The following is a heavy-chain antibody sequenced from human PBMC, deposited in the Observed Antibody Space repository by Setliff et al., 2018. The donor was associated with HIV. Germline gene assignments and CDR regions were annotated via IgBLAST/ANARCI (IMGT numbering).Heavy chain of an antibody. Sequence: ASVKVSCKASGYTFTGYYMHWVRQAPGQGLEWMGWINPNSGGTNYAQKFRGRVTMTRDTSISTAYMELSRLRSDDTAVYYCARDFAGYDILTGYTPRYAFDIWGQGTMVTVS. J-gene: IGHJ3*02. V-gene: IGHV1-2*02. CDR3: ARDFAGYDILTGYTPRYAFDI. D-gene: IGHD3-9*01. CDR2: INPNSGGT. CDR1: GYTFTGYY.